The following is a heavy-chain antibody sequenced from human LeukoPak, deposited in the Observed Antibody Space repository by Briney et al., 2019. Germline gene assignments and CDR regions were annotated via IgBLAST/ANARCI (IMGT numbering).Heavy chain of an antibody. CDR1: GFTLRTYA. Sequence: PGGSLRLSCVVSGFTLRTYAMHWVRQAPGKGLEWVAVISSDGSKKFYSDFVKGQFTISRDNSKNTLYLQMNSPRTEDTGVYFCMRDAGGYWGQGTLVTVSS. CDR2: ISSDGSKK. D-gene: IGHD1-14*01. V-gene: IGHV3-30-3*01. J-gene: IGHJ4*02. CDR3: MRDAGGY.